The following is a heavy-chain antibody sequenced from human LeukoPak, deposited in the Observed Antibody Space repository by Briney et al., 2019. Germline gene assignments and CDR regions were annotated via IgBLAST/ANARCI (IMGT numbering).Heavy chain of an antibody. V-gene: IGHV4-30-4*08. CDR1: GGSIISGDYY. CDR3: AISSGSYSYGAFDI. CDR2: IYHNGDT. Sequence: SQTLSLTCIVSGGSIISGDYYWSWIRQPPGKGLEWIGYIYHNGDTYYNPSLKSRVSISVDTSKNQFSLKLSSVTAADTAVYYCAISSGSYSYGAFDIWGQGTMVTVSS. J-gene: IGHJ3*02. D-gene: IGHD1-26*01.